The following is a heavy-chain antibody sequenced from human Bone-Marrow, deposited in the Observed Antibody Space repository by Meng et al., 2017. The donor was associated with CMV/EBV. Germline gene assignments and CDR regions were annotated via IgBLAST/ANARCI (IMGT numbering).Heavy chain of an antibody. J-gene: IGHJ4*02. V-gene: IGHV3-7*01. CDR1: GFTFNRFW. CDR2: VKHDASEK. Sequence: GESLKISCAASGFTFNRFWMTWVRQAPGRGLEWVANVKHDASEKNYVDSVKGRFAISRDNAKNSMYLQMNSLRVEDTAGYYCAFSSGWYTNYWGQGTLVTVSS. CDR3: AFSSGWYTNY. D-gene: IGHD6-19*01.